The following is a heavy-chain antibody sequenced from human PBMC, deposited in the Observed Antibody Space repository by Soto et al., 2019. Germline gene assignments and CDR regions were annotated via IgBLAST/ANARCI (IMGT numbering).Heavy chain of an antibody. CDR3: ARVPYAVNTYSYLAY. Sequence: QVQLQESGPGLVKASQTLSLICTVSGNSISGSGYYWTWIRQHPGKGLEWIGYISFRGRTFYNPYLTSRVTLSVDTSSSHFSLRLSSVTAADTAVYYCARVPYAVNTYSYLAYWGQGSRVTVSS. CDR1: GNSISGSGYY. V-gene: IGHV4-31*03. J-gene: IGHJ4*02. D-gene: IGHD2-2*01. CDR2: ISFRGRT.